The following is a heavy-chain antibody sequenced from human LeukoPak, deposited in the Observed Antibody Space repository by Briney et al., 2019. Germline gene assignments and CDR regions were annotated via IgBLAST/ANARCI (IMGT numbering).Heavy chain of an antibody. CDR2: ISGSGGST. CDR3: AKDRVLYYGSGTDFDY. Sequence: GMSLRLSCAASGFTFSSYAMSWVRQAPGKGLEWVSAISGSGGSTYYADSVKGRFTISRDNSKNTLYLQMNSLRAEDTAVYYCAKDRVLYYGSGTDFDYWGQGTLVTVSS. D-gene: IGHD3-10*01. V-gene: IGHV3-23*01. J-gene: IGHJ4*02. CDR1: GFTFSSYA.